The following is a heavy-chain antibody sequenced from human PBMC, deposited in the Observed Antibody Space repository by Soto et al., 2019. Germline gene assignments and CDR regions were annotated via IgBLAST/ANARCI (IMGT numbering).Heavy chain of an antibody. CDR2: IYYSGST. Sequence: QVQLQESGPGLVKPSQTLSLTCTVSGGSISSGGYYWSWIRQHPGKGLEWIGYIYYSGSTYYNPSLKSRVTISVDTSKNQFSLKLRSVTAADTAVYYCAREAGGYSYGLYYYYGMDVWGQGTTVTVSS. CDR3: AREAGGYSYGLYYYYGMDV. J-gene: IGHJ6*02. CDR1: GGSISSGGYY. D-gene: IGHD5-18*01. V-gene: IGHV4-31*03.